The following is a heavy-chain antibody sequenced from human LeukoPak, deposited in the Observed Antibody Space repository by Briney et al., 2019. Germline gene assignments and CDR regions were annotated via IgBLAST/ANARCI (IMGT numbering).Heavy chain of an antibody. CDR3: ARDKDSSGYYGYFQH. J-gene: IGHJ1*01. D-gene: IGHD3-22*01. V-gene: IGHV3-53*01. CDR2: IYSGGST. CDR1: GFTVSSNY. Sequence: SGGSLRLSCAASGFTVSSNYMSWVRQAPGKGLEWVSVIYSGGSTYYVDSVKGRFTISRGNSKNTLYLQMNSLRAEDTAVYYCARDKDSSGYYGYFQHWGQGTLVTVSS.